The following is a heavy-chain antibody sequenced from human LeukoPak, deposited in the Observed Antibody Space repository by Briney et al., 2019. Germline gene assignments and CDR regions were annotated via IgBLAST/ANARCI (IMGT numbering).Heavy chain of an antibody. D-gene: IGHD3-3*01. CDR1: GFTFSSYS. CDR3: ARARVRFLDPDAFDI. Sequence: GGSLRPSCAASGFTFSSYSMNWVRQAPGKGLEWVSYISSSSSTIYYADSVKGRFTISRDNAKNSLYLQMNSLRAEDTAVYYCARARVRFLDPDAFDIWGQGTMVTVSS. J-gene: IGHJ3*02. CDR2: ISSSSSTI. V-gene: IGHV3-48*01.